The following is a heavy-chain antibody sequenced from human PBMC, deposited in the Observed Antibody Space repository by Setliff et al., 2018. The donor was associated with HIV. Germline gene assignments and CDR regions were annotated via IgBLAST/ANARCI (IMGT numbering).Heavy chain of an antibody. J-gene: IGHJ6*03. CDR1: GGSISSYY. D-gene: IGHD4-4*01. Sequence: SLTCTVSGGSISSYYWNWIRQPPGRGLEWIGFIYSSGSTNYNPSLKSRVTMSVDTSRNQFSLKLSSVTAADTAVYYCARVTDDYSRYFYYMDVWGKGTTVTVSS. CDR3: ARVTDDYSRYFYYMDV. CDR2: IYSSGST. V-gene: IGHV4-59*01.